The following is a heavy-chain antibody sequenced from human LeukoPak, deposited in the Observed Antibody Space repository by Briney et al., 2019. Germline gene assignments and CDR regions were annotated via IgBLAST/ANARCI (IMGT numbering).Heavy chain of an antibody. J-gene: IGHJ3*02. V-gene: IGHV4-39*07. CDR2: IYYSGST. CDR3: ATHYYDSSGYFYAFDI. D-gene: IGHD3-22*01. Sequence: SETLSLTCTVSGGSISSSSYYWGWIRQPPGKGLEWIGSIYYSGSTYYNPSLKSRVTMSVDRSKNVFSLKLTSMSAADTAVYYCATHYYDSSGYFYAFDIWGQGTMVTVSS. CDR1: GGSISSSSYY.